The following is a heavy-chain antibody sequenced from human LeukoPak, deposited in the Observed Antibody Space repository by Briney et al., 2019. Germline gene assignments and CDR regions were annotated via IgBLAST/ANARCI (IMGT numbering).Heavy chain of an antibody. V-gene: IGHV3-21*01. CDR2: ISSSSSYI. CDR3: ARVTLTGYYAFDY. CDR1: GFTLSSYS. D-gene: IGHD3-9*01. J-gene: IGHJ4*02. Sequence: SGGSLRLSCSASGFTLSSYSMNWVRQAPGKGLEWVSPISSSSSYIYYTDSVKGRFTISRDNAKNSLYLQMNSLRAEDTAVYYCARVTLTGYYAFDYWGQGTLVTVSS.